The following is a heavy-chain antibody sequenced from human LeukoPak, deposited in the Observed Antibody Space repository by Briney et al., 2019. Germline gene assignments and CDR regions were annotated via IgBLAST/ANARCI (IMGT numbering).Heavy chain of an antibody. CDR3: ARLVGATRGAFDI. V-gene: IGHV4-30-2*01. CDR2: IYHSGST. D-gene: IGHD1-26*01. J-gene: IGHJ3*02. CDR1: GGSISSGGYY. Sequence: SETLSLTCTVSGGSISSGGYYWSWIRQPPGKGLEWIGYIYHSGSTYYNPSLKSRVTISVDRSKNQFSLKLSSVTAADTAVYYCARLVGATRGAFDIWGQGIMVTVSS.